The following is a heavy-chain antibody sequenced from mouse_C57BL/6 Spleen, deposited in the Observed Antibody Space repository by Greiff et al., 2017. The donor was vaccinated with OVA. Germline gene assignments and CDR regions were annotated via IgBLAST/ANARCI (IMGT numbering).Heavy chain of an antibody. CDR1: GFSLTSYG. CDR3: ARDGYGNYVPFAY. CDR2: IWSGGST. V-gene: IGHV2-2*01. J-gene: IGHJ3*01. D-gene: IGHD2-1*01. Sequence: QVQLKESGPGLVQPSQSLSITCTVSGFSLTSYGVHWVRQSPGKGLEWLGMIWSGGSTDYNAAFISRLSISKDNSKSQVFFKMNSLQADDTAIYYCARDGYGNYVPFAYWGQGTLVTVSA.